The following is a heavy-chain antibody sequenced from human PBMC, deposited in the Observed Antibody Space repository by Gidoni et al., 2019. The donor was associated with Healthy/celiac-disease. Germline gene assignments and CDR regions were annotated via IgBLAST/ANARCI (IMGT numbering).Heavy chain of an antibody. CDR3: ARVVLDCSSTSCYISYYYGMDV. J-gene: IGHJ6*02. CDR1: GYTFTSYG. D-gene: IGHD2-2*02. CDR2: ISAYNGNT. Sequence: QVQLVQSGAEVQKPGASVKVSCKASGYTFTSYGYSWVRQAPGQGLEWMGWISAYNGNTNYAQKLQGRVTMTTDTSTSTAYMELRSLRSDDTAVYYCARVVLDCSSTSCYISYYYGMDVWGQGTTVTVSS. V-gene: IGHV1-18*01.